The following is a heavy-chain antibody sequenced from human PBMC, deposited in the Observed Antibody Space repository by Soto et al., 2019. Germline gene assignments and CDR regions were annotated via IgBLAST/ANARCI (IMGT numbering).Heavy chain of an antibody. CDR3: AKDRPGYDSFTGYYSLDAFDV. Sequence: SETLSLTCTVSGYSITSGYYWGWIRQPPGKGLEWIGSMYHSGSTYYNPPLKGRVIISVDTSKNQFSLKLSSVTAADTAVYYCAKDRPGYDSFTGYYSLDAFDVWGRGTMVTVSS. D-gene: IGHD3-9*01. V-gene: IGHV4-38-2*02. CDR2: MYHSGST. CDR1: GYSITSGYY. J-gene: IGHJ3*01.